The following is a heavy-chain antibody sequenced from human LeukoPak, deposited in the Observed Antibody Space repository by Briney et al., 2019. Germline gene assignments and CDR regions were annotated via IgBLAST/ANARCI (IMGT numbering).Heavy chain of an antibody. Sequence: GGSLRLSCAASGFAFNTYWMHWVRQAPGTELVWVSRINGDGSSTSYADFVKGRFTISRDNAKNTLYLQMNSLRAEETAIYYCARDKGYSIDQWGQGTLVTVSS. J-gene: IGHJ5*02. D-gene: IGHD5-18*01. CDR1: GFAFNTYW. V-gene: IGHV3-74*01. CDR3: ARDKGYSIDQ. CDR2: INGDGSST.